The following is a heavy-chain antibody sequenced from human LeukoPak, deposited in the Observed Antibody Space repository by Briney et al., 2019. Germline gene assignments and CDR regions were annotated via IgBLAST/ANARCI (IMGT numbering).Heavy chain of an antibody. CDR3: ASSAGRYDWFDP. D-gene: IGHD3-10*01. CDR2: IIPIFGTA. Sequence: AASVKVSCKASGGTFSGYAISWVRQAPRQGLEWMGGIIPIFGTANYAQKFQGRVTITTDESTSTAYMELSSLRSEDTAVYYCASSAGRYDWFDPWGQGTLVTVSS. J-gene: IGHJ5*02. V-gene: IGHV1-69*05. CDR1: GGTFSGYA.